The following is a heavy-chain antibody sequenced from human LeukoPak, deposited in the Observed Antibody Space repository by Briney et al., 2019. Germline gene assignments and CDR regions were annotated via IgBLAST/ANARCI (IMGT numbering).Heavy chain of an antibody. J-gene: IGHJ4*02. CDR1: GFTFDDYG. D-gene: IGHD3-3*01. V-gene: IGHV3-20*04. CDR3: ARDPRYDFWSDYLFDY. CDR2: INWNGGST. Sequence: GGSLRLSCEASGFTFDDYGMSWVRQAPGKGLEWVSGINWNGGSTGYADSVKGRFTISRDNAKNSLYLQMNSLRAEDTALYYCARDPRYDFWSDYLFDYWGRGTLVTVSS.